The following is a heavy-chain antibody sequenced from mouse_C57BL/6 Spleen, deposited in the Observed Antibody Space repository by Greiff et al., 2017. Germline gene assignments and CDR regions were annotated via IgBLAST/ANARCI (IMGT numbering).Heavy chain of an antibody. V-gene: IGHV1-4*01. J-gene: IGHJ2*01. CDR1: GYTFTSYT. D-gene: IGHD1-1*01. CDR2: INPSSGYS. CDR3: AEYYYGNSYVDY. Sequence: QVQLQQSGAELARPGASVKMSCKASGYTFTSYTMHWVKQRPGQGLEWIGYINPSSGYSKYTQKFKDKATLTADKSSSTAYMQLSSLTSEYSAVYYCAEYYYGNSYVDYWGQGTTLTVSS.